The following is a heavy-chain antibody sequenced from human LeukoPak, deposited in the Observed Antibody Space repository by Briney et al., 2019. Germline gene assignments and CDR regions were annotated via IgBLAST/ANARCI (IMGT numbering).Heavy chain of an antibody. D-gene: IGHD2-2*01. Sequence: GGSLRLSCAASGFTFSKYAMSWVRQAPGKGLEWVSAINGNGGGTYYADSVKGRFTVSRDNSKNTLFLQMNSLRAEDTAVYYCAKVRVGDFIVVVSAPEDCWGQGTLVTVSS. CDR1: GFTFSKYA. CDR3: AKVRVGDFIVVVSAPEDC. V-gene: IGHV3-23*01. J-gene: IGHJ4*02. CDR2: INGNGGGT.